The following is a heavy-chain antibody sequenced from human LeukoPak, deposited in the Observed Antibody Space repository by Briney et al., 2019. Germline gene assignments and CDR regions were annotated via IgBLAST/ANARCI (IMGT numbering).Heavy chain of an antibody. D-gene: IGHD3-22*01. CDR1: GFTFSSSS. CDR3: AKIFHTDGYYLGEHLFDA. Sequence: PGGSLRLSCTASGFTFSSSSMNWVRQAPGKGLEWISYISFTSTNIYYADSVRGRFTISRDNAKNSLYLQMNSLRAEDTAIYYCAKIFHTDGYYLGEHLFDAWGQGTLVTVSS. J-gene: IGHJ5*02. CDR2: ISFTSTNI. V-gene: IGHV3-48*01.